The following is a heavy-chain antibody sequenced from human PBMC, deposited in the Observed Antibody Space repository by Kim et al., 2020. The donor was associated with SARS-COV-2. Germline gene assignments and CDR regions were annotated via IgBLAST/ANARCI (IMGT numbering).Heavy chain of an antibody. CDR3: GRGTAVDNFDF. CDR2: IYPGDSDT. V-gene: IGHV5-51*01. D-gene: IGHD2-21*02. CDR1: GYTFTGQW. J-gene: IGHJ4*02. Sequence: GESLKISCQASGYTFTGQWIGWVRQVPGKGPEWMGIIYPGDSDTRYSPSFQGLVTISADRSTNVAYVQWTSLKASDTAMYYCGRGTAVDNFDFWGPGTLVTVSS.